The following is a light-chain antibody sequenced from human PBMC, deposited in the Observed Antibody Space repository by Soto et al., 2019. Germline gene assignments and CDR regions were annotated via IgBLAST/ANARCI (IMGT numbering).Light chain of an antibody. CDR2: LAS. CDR3: MQALHTAT. J-gene: IGKJ1*01. CDR1: QSLQHTNGYNY. Sequence: DIVMTQSPLSLPVTPGEPASISCRSSQSLQHTNGYNYLDWYVQKPGQSPQILIYLASNRASGVPDRFSGSGAGTDFTLKINRVEAEDVGIYYCMQALHTATFGQGTRVEIK. V-gene: IGKV2-28*01.